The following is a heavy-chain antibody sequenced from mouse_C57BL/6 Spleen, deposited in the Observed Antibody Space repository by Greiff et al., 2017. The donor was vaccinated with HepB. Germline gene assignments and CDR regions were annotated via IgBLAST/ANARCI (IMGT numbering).Heavy chain of an antibody. D-gene: IGHD2-2*01. CDR1: GYTFTSYW. CDR2: IHPSDSDT. Sequence: VQLQQPGAELVKPGASVKVSCKASGYTFTSYWMHWVTQRPGQGLEWIGRIHPSDSDTNYNQKFKGKATLTVDKSSSTAYMQLSSLTYEDSAVYYCARERLPPYYYAMDYWGQGTSVTVSS. J-gene: IGHJ4*01. CDR3: ARERLPPYYYAMDY. V-gene: IGHV1-74*01.